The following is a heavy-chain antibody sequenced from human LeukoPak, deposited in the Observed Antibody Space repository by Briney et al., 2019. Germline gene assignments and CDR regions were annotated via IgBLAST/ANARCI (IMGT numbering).Heavy chain of an antibody. CDR2: INSDGSTT. Sequence: GGSLRLSCAGSGFTLSSYWMHWVRQAPGKGLVWVSRINSDGSTTSYADSVKGRFTISRDNAKNTVYLQMNSLRAEDTAVYFCARDRGSTEFDYWGQGTLVTVSS. CDR3: ARDRGSTEFDY. J-gene: IGHJ4*02. D-gene: IGHD1-26*01. CDR1: GFTLSSYW. V-gene: IGHV3-74*01.